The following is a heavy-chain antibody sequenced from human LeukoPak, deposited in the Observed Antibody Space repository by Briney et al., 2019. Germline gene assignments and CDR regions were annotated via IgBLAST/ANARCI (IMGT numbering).Heavy chain of an antibody. D-gene: IGHD3-3*01. Sequence: GASVKVSCKASGYTFTSYYMHWVRQAPGQGLEWMGIINPSGGSTSYAQKFQGRVTMTRDTSTSTVYMELSSLRSEDTAVYYCATDRAPIFGVVRLAEYFQHWGQGTLVTVSS. CDR1: GYTFTSYY. CDR2: INPSGGST. J-gene: IGHJ1*01. CDR3: ATDRAPIFGVVRLAEYFQH. V-gene: IGHV1-46*01.